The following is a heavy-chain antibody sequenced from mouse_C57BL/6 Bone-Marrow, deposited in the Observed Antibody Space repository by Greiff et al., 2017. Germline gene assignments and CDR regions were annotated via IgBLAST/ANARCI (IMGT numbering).Heavy chain of an antibody. D-gene: IGHD1-1*01. V-gene: IGHV1-64*01. J-gene: IGHJ3*01. Sequence: QVQLQQPGAELVKPGASVKLSCKASGYTFTSYWMHWVKQRPGQGLEWIGMIHPNSGSTNYNEKFKSKATLTVDKSSSTAYMQLSSLTSEDYAVCYCARDGSSAWFAYWGQGTLVTVSA. CDR2: IHPNSGST. CDR1: GYTFTSYW. CDR3: ARDGSSAWFAY.